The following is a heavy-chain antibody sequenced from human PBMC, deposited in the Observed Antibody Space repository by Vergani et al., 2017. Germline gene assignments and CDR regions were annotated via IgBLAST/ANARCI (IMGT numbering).Heavy chain of an antibody. V-gene: IGHV5-51*01. Sequence: EVQLVQSGAEVKKPGESLKISCKASGYNFPIHWIGWVRQMPGKGLEWMGVIYPGDSDTRYNPSFQGQVIISVDKSVSTVYLQWSNLKASDTAMYYCARVGWSYYDSSGYYYAPGGWFDPWGQGTLVTVSS. CDR2: IYPGDSDT. CDR1: GYNFPIHW. D-gene: IGHD3-22*01. CDR3: ARVGWSYYDSSGYYYAPGGWFDP. J-gene: IGHJ5*02.